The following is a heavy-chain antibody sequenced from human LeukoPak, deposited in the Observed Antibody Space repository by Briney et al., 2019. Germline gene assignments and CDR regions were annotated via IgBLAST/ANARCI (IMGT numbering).Heavy chain of an antibody. J-gene: IGHJ6*04. D-gene: IGHD3-16*01. Sequence: GGSLRLSCAASGFTVSSNYMTWVRQAPGKGLEWVSSISSRSTYIYHADSVKGRFTISRDNAKNSLFLQMNSLRAEDTAVYFCAKSTRAVMAMMDVWGKGTTVTVSS. CDR2: ISSRSTYI. CDR1: GFTVSSNY. CDR3: AKSTRAVMAMMDV. V-gene: IGHV3-21*01.